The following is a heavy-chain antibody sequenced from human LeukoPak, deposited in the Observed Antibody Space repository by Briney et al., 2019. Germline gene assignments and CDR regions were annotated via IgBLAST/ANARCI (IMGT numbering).Heavy chain of an antibody. CDR2: IYSGGST. CDR1: GFTVSSNY. D-gene: IGHD1-26*01. CDR3: ARDVVGATYFD. V-gene: IGHV3-53*01. Sequence: GGSLRLSCAASGFTVSSNYMSWVRQAPGKGLEWVSIIYSGGSTSYADSVKGRFTISRDNSKNTLYLQMNSLRAEDTAVYYCARDVVGATYFDWGQGTLVTVSS. J-gene: IGHJ4*02.